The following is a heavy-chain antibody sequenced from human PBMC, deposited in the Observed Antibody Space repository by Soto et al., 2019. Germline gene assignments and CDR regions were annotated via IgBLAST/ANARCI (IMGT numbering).Heavy chain of an antibody. V-gene: IGHV4-38-2*01. CDR1: GYSISSGYY. Sequence: PSETLSLTXAVSGYSISSGYYWGWIRQPPGKGLEWIGSIYHSGSTYYNASLKSRVTISVDTSKNQFSLKLTSVTDADTAVYYCASGIDFYYAMDVWGQGTTVTVSS. CDR3: ASGIDFYYAMDV. CDR2: IYHSGST. J-gene: IGHJ6*01.